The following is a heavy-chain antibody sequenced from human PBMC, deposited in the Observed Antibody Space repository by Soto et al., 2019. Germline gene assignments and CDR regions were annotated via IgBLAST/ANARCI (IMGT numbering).Heavy chain of an antibody. D-gene: IGHD2-15*01. CDR3: AKVEGPPWVVAATLGY. CDR2: ISGSGGST. Sequence: GGSLRLSCAASGFTFSSYAMSWVRQAPGKGLEWVSAISGSGGSTYYADSVKGRFTISRGNSKNTLYLQMNSLRAEDTAVYYCAKVEGPPWVVAATLGYWGQGTLVTVSS. CDR1: GFTFSSYA. J-gene: IGHJ4*02. V-gene: IGHV3-23*01.